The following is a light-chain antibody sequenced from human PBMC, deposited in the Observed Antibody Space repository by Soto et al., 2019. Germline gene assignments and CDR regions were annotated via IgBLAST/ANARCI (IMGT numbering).Light chain of an antibody. CDR2: RAS. CDR1: QSVGTN. V-gene: IGKV1-39*01. Sequence: DIPMTQSPSSLSESVGDRVTISCRSSQSVGTNLNWYQQKPGTAPRLLISRASTVRSGVPPRFSGSGSGRDFTLTISSLRPEDIGTYFCQQSYSSPWTFGPGTRVEI. J-gene: IGKJ1*01. CDR3: QQSYSSPWT.